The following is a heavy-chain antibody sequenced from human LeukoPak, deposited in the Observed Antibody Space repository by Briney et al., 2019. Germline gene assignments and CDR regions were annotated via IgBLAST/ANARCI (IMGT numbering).Heavy chain of an antibody. D-gene: IGHD4-23*01. Sequence: GGSLRLSCAASGFTFSNYGMHWVRQAPGKGLEWVAFVRFDGSNTYYGDSVKGRFTISRDNSKNTLYLQMNSLRAEDTAVYYCARRAGGYSHPYDYWGQGTLVTVSS. CDR1: GFTFSNYG. CDR2: VRFDGSNT. CDR3: ARRAGGYSHPYDY. V-gene: IGHV3-30*02. J-gene: IGHJ4*02.